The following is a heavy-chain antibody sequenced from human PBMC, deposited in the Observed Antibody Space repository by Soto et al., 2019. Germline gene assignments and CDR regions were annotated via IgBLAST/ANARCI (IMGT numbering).Heavy chain of an antibody. CDR2: ISPMFGAA. CDR3: AREVQVHTPAFVY. D-gene: IGHD3-10*01. J-gene: IGHJ4*02. V-gene: IGHV1-69*19. CDR1: GGTFNTYA. Sequence: QVQLVQSGAEMKKPGSSVKASCQSSGGTFNTYAMNWVRQAPGQAPEWMGDISPMFGAANYAPKFQGRVTITADESTGTSYMQLSSLTSEDTALYFCAREVQVHTPAFVYWGQGTLVTVSS.